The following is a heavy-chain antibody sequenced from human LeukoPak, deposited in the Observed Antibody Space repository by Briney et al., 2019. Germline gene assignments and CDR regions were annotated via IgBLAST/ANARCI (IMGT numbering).Heavy chain of an antibody. J-gene: IGHJ4*02. CDR3: AKVPPLWSGYKEGGF. D-gene: IGHD3-3*01. Sequence: PGRSLRLSCAASGFTFSSYAMSWVRQAPGKGLEWVSAISGSGGSTYYADSVKGRFTISRDNSKNTLYLQMNSLRAEDTAVYYCAKVPPLWSGYKEGGFWGQGTLVTVSS. V-gene: IGHV3-23*01. CDR2: ISGSGGST. CDR1: GFTFSSYA.